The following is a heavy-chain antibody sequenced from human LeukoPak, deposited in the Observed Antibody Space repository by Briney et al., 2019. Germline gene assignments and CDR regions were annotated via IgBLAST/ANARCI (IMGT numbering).Heavy chain of an antibody. CDR1: GFTFSSYS. CDR3: ASSGSYRFDY. J-gene: IGHJ4*02. Sequence: GGSLRPSCAASGFTFSSYSMNWVRQAPGKGLEWVSHITASGTAMFYADSVKGRFTISRDNAKNSLYLQMNSLRDEDTAVYYCASSGSYRFDYWGQGTLVTVSS. V-gene: IGHV3-48*02. D-gene: IGHD1-26*01. CDR2: ITASGTAM.